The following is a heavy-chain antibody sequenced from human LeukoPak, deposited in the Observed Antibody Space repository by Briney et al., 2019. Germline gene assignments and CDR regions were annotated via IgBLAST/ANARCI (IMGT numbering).Heavy chain of an antibody. CDR3: ARDSTGSYFRLGY. V-gene: IGHV3-48*03. Sequence: GGSLRLSCAASGFTFSSYDMNWVRQAPGKGLEWVSYISTRGSSRSYADSVKGRFTISRDNAKNSLYLQMHSLRADDTAVYYCARDSTGSYFRLGYWGQGTLVTVSS. J-gene: IGHJ4*02. CDR2: ISTRGSSR. D-gene: IGHD1-26*01. CDR1: GFTFSSYD.